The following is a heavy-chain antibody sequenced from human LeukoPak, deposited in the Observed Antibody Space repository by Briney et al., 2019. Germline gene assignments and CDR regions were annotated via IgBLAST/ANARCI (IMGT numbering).Heavy chain of an antibody. J-gene: IGHJ5*02. CDR2: IIPIFGTA. D-gene: IGHD6-19*01. V-gene: IGHV1-69*01. Sequence: GSSVKVSCKASGGTFSSYAISWVRQAPGQGLEWMGGIIPIFGTANYAQKFQGRVTITADESTGTAYMELSSLRSEDTAVYYCARESSGWANWFDPWGQGTLVTVSS. CDR3: ARESSGWANWFDP. CDR1: GGTFSSYA.